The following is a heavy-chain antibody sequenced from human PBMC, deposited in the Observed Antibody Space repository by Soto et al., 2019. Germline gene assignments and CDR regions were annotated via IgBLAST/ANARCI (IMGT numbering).Heavy chain of an antibody. CDR2: ISFDGRNK. V-gene: IGHV3-30*04. CDR1: GFTFSTYA. CDR3: ARVLPVLPSSMPGCVDY. J-gene: IGHJ4*02. D-gene: IGHD2-2*01. Sequence: QVQLVESGGGVVHPGRSLRLSCVASGFTFSTYAMHWVRQAPGKGLAWVAVISFDGRNKFYADSVKGRFTITRDNSKNTVFLQMNSLRTEDTGVYYCARVLPVLPSSMPGCVDYWGKGAVVTVSS.